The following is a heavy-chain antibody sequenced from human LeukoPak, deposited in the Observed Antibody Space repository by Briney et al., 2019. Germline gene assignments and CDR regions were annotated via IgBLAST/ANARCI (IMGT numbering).Heavy chain of an antibody. CDR3: AKDRTYNGYAELDY. CDR1: GFTFDDYS. J-gene: IGHJ4*02. D-gene: IGHD5-18*01. Sequence: PGGSLRLSCAASGFTFDDYSMHWVRQAPGKGLEWVSGISWNSGSAGYADSVKGRFTISRDNAKSSLYLQMNSLRSEDTALYYCAKDRTYNGYAELDYWGQGTLVTVSS. V-gene: IGHV3-9*01. CDR2: ISWNSGSA.